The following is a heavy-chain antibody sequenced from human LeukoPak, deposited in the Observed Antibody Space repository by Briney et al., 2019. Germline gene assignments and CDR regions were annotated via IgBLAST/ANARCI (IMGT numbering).Heavy chain of an antibody. Sequence: SETLSLTCTVSGDSITNTYYYWGWIRQSPGKGLEWIGTFHSGGSTYFSPSLKNRLTISVDTSRNQFSLRLSSVTAADTAVYYCARQVTFGYAHAYYFDYWGQGTLVTVSS. D-gene: IGHD3-16*01. CDR3: ARQVTFGYAHAYYFDY. CDR2: FHSGGST. CDR1: GDSITNTYYY. J-gene: IGHJ4*02. V-gene: IGHV4-39*01.